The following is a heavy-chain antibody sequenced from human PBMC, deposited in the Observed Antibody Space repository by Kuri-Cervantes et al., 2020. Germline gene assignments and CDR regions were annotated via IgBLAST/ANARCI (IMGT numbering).Heavy chain of an antibody. D-gene: IGHD1-7*01. CDR2: ISSSSSYI. CDR3: ARDFGDNWNYFAYYGMDV. J-gene: IGHJ6*02. CDR1: GFTFSSYS. Sequence: GGSLRLSCAASGFTFSSYSMNWVRQAPGKGLEWVSSISSSSSYIYYADSVKGRFTISRDNAKNSLYLQMNSLRAEDTAVYHCARDFGDNWNYFAYYGMDVWGQGTTVTVSS. V-gene: IGHV3-21*01.